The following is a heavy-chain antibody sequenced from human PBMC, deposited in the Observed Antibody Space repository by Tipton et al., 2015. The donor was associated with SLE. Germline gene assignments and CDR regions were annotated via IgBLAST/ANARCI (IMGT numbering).Heavy chain of an antibody. CDR1: GGSFSGYY. J-gene: IGHJ4*02. V-gene: IGHV4-34*01. CDR2: INHSGST. CDR3: ARVYYGRGSTPPHYCDY. D-gene: IGHD3-10*01. Sequence: LRLSCAVYGGSFSGYYWSWIRQPPGKGLEWIGEINHSGSTSYNPSLRSRVTISVDTAKNQFSLKLSSVSAADTAVYYCARVYYGRGSTPPHYCDYWGQGTLVTVSS.